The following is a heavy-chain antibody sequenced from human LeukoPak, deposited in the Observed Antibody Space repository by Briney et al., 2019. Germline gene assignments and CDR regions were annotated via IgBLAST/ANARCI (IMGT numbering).Heavy chain of an antibody. CDR3: AKDRGAGSGFFDY. J-gene: IGHJ4*02. Sequence: PGRSLRLSCAASGFTFDDYAMHWVRQAPGKGLEWVSGISWNSGSIGYADSVKGRFTISRDNAKNSLYLQMNSLKPEDTALYYCAKDRGAGSGFFDYWGQGALVTVSS. CDR2: ISWNSGSI. D-gene: IGHD1-26*01. CDR1: GFTFDDYA. V-gene: IGHV3-9*01.